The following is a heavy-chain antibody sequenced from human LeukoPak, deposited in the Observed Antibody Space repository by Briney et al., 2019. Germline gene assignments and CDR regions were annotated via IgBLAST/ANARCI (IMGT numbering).Heavy chain of an antibody. CDR2: IYTSGST. Sequence: KPSETLSLTCTVSGGSISSYYWSWIRQPAGKGLEWIGRIYTSGSTNYNPSLKSRVTMSVDTSKNQFSLKLSSLTAADTAVYYCARVNRMNPLGYYSGGSCRDYYHYYMDVWGKGTTVTVSS. CDR1: GGSISSYY. V-gene: IGHV4-4*07. CDR3: ARVNRMNPLGYYSGGSCRDYYHYYMDV. J-gene: IGHJ6*03. D-gene: IGHD2-15*01.